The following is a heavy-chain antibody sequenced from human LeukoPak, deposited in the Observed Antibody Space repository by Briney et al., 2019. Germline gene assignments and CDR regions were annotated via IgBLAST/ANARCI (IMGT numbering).Heavy chain of an antibody. V-gene: IGHV1-2*02. CDR1: GYTFSASL. Sequence: ASVKVSCKASGYTFSASLLHWVRQAPGQPLEWMGWINPNSGGTNYAQKFQGRVTMTRDTSISTAYMELSRLRSDDTAVYYCAKRADLTEQQLDEVNWFDPWGQGTLVTVSS. CDR2: INPNSGGT. J-gene: IGHJ5*02. D-gene: IGHD6-13*01. CDR3: AKRADLTEQQLDEVNWFDP.